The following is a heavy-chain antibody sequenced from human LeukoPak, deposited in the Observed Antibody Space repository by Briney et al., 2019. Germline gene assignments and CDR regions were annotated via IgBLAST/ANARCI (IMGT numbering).Heavy chain of an antibody. CDR2: ISSSSRTI. V-gene: IGHV3-48*01. Sequence: PGGSLRLSCAASGFTFSSYSMNWVRQAPGKGLEWVSYISSSSRTIYYGDSVKGRFTISRDNAKNTLYLQMNSLRAEDTAVYYCASANYGDYAFDYWGQGILVTVSS. CDR1: GFTFSSYS. D-gene: IGHD4-17*01. J-gene: IGHJ4*02. CDR3: ASANYGDYAFDY.